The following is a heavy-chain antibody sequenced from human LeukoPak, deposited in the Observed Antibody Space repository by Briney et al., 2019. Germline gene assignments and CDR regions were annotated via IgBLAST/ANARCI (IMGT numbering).Heavy chain of an antibody. J-gene: IGHJ5*02. V-gene: IGHV4-34*01. D-gene: IGHD3-22*01. CDR2: INHSGST. CDR3: ARDRYYYDSSGTRWFDP. Sequence: SETLSLTCAVYGGSFSGYYWSWIRQPPGKGLEWIGEINHSGSTNYNPSLKSRVTISVDTSKNQFSLKLSSVTAADTAVYYCARDRYYYDSSGTRWFDPWGQGTLVTVSS. CDR1: GGSFSGYY.